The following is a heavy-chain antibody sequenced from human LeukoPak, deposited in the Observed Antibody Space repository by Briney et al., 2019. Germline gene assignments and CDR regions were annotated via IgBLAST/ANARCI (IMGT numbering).Heavy chain of an antibody. CDR1: GFTFSDHY. J-gene: IGHJ4*02. V-gene: IGHV3-72*01. CDR2: IRNKANSYTT. Sequence: PGGTLRLSYAASGFTFSDHYMDWIRQAPGKGLEWVGRIRNKANSYTTEYAASVKGRYTVLRDDSKNSLYLQMNSLKTEDTAVYYCVRVASLVFDYWGQGTLVTVSS. CDR3: VRVASLVFDY. D-gene: IGHD2-15*01.